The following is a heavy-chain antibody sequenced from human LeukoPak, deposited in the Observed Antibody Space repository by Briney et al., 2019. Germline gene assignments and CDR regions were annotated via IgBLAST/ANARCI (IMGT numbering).Heavy chain of an antibody. CDR1: GGSISSGSYY. J-gene: IGHJ4*02. CDR2: IYTSGST. D-gene: IGHD3-22*01. CDR3: AREIQYYYDSSGYQI. V-gene: IGHV4-61*02. Sequence: SQTLSLTCTVSGGSISSGSYYWSWIRQPAGKGLEWIGRIYTSGSTNYNPSLKSRVTISVDTSKNQFSLKLSSVTAADTAVYYCAREIQYYYDSSGYQIWGQGTLVTVSS.